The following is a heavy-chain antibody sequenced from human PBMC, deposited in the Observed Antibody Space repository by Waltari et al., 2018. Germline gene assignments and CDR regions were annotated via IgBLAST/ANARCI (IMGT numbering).Heavy chain of an antibody. CDR2: IYSGGST. CDR1: GFTFSSYA. J-gene: IGHJ3*02. V-gene: IGHV3-23*03. CDR3: ARGAVAGTIYAFDI. D-gene: IGHD6-19*01. Sequence: EVQLLESGGGLVQPGGSLRLSCAASGFTFSSYAMSWVRQAPGKGLEWGSVIYSGGSTYYADSVKGRFTISRDNSKNTLYLQMNSLRAEDTAVYYCARGAVAGTIYAFDIWGQGTMVTVSS.